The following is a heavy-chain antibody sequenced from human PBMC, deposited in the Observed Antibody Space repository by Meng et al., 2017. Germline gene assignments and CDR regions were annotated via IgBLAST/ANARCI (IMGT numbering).Heavy chain of an antibody. CDR1: GYTFTGYY. CDR2: INPNSGGT. V-gene: IGHV1-2*06. CDR3: ARDLLYYYDSSGYYFDY. J-gene: IGHJ4*01. Sequence: ASVKVSCKASGYTFTGYYMHWVRQAPGQGLTWMGRINPNSGGTNYAPKFQGRVTMTRDTSISTAYMELSRLRSDDTAVYYCARDLLYYYDSSGYYFDYWGQGTLVTVSS. D-gene: IGHD3-22*01.